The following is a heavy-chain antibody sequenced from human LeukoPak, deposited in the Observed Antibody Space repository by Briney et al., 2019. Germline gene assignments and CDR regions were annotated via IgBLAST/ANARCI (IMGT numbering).Heavy chain of an antibody. CDR2: IYYSGST. Sequence: TSETLSLTCTVSGGSISSSSYYWGWIRQPPGKGLEWIGSIYYSGSTYYNPSLKSRVTISVDTSKNQFSLKLSSVTAADTAVYYCAMIEWGVLSGYDFNRGVLDVWGKGTTVTVSS. CDR3: AMIEWGVLSGYDFNRGVLDV. D-gene: IGHD5-12*01. V-gene: IGHV4-39*01. CDR1: GGSISSSSYY. J-gene: IGHJ6*04.